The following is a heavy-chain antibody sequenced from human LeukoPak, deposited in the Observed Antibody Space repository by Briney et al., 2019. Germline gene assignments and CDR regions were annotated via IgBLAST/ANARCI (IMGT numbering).Heavy chain of an antibody. CDR3: AKDLRYSSGFDY. J-gene: IGHJ4*02. D-gene: IGHD6-19*01. CDR2: IGAGGGST. Sequence: GGSLRLSCAASGFTFSSYAMSWVRQAPGKGLEWVSPIGAGGGSTYYADSVKGRFTISRDNSKNTLYLQMTSLRVEDSAVYYCAKDLRYSSGFDYWGQGTLVTVSS. V-gene: IGHV3-23*01. CDR1: GFTFSSYA.